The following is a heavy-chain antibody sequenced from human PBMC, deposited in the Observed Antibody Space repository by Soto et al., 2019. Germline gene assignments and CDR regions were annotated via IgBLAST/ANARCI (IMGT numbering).Heavy chain of an antibody. J-gene: IGHJ4*02. D-gene: IGHD3-16*02. Sequence: QVQLVESGGGVVQPGRSLRLSCAASGFTFSSYAMHWVRQAPGKGLEWVAVISYDGSNKYYADSVKGRFTISRDNSKNTLYLHMNSLRAEDTAVYYCARDPEYPIDPRLGELSLSPGFDYWGQGTLVTVSS. V-gene: IGHV3-30-3*01. CDR2: ISYDGSNK. CDR3: ARDPEYPIDPRLGELSLSPGFDY. CDR1: GFTFSSYA.